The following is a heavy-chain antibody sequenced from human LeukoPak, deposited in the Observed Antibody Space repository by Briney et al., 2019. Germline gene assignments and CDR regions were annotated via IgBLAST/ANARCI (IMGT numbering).Heavy chain of an antibody. J-gene: IGHJ5*02. CDR2: IYYSGST. D-gene: IGHD4-17*01. CDR3: AAVLDYGDYNDELNWFDP. Sequence: SETLSLTCTVSGGSVSSGSYYWSWIRQPPGKGLEWIGYIYYSGSTNYNPSLKSRVTISVDTSKNQFSLRLSSVTAADTAVYYCAAVLDYGDYNDELNWFDPWGQGTLVTVSS. CDR1: GGSVSSGSYY. V-gene: IGHV4-61*01.